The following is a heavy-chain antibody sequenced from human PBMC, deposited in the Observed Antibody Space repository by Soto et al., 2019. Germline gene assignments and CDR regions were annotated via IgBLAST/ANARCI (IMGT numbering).Heavy chain of an antibody. CDR1: GGSFSGYY. V-gene: IGHV4-34*01. CDR3: ARGGVAAAGIRYFDY. D-gene: IGHD6-13*01. CDR2: INHSGST. Sequence: SQTLSLTCAVYGGSFSGYYWSWIRQPPGKGLEWIGEINHSGSTNYNPSLKSRVTISVDTSKNQFSLKLSSVTAADTAVYYCARGGVAAAGIRYFDYWGQGTLVTVSS. J-gene: IGHJ4*02.